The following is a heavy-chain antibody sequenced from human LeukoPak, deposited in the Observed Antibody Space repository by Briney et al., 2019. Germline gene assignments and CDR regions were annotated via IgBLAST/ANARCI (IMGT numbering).Heavy chain of an antibody. V-gene: IGHV3-11*04. J-gene: IGHJ3*02. CDR3: ARDHSSSWPDAFDI. CDR1: GFTFSDYY. CDR2: ISSSGSTI. Sequence: PGGSLRLSCAASGFTFSDYYMSWIRQAPGKGLEWVSYISSSGSTIYYADSVKGRFTISRDNAKNSLYLQMNSLRAEDTAVYYCARDHSSSWPDAFDIWGQGTMVTVSS. D-gene: IGHD6-13*01.